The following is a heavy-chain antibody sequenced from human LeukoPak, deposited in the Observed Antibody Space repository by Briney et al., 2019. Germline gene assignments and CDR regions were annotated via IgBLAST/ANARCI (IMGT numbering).Heavy chain of an antibody. J-gene: IGHJ1*01. CDR3: ARDESYCSSTSCPFQH. CDR1: GGSISSGGYY. V-gene: IGHV4-30-2*01. D-gene: IGHD2-2*01. Sequence: SETLSLTCTVSGGSISSGGYYWSWIRQPPGKGLEYIGYIYHSGSTYYNPSLKSRVTISVDRSKNQFSLKLSSVTAADTAVYYCARDESYCSSTSCPFQHWGQGTLVTVPP. CDR2: IYHSGST.